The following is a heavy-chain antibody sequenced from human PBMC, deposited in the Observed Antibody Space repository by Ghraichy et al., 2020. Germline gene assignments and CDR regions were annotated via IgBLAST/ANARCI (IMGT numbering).Heavy chain of an antibody. J-gene: IGHJ4*02. CDR3: ATSCSSTSCYEVDY. V-gene: IGHV4-31*03. D-gene: IGHD2-2*01. CDR2: IYYSGST. CDR1: GGSISSGGYY. Sequence: SETLSLTCTVSGGSISSGGYYWSWIRQHPGKGLEWIGYIYYSGSTYYNPSLKSRVTISVDTSKNQFSLKLSSVTASDTAVYYCATSCSSTSCYEVDYWGQGTLVTVSS.